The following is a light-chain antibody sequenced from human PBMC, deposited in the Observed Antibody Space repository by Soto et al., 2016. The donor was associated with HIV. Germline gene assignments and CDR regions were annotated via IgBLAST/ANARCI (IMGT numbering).Light chain of an antibody. V-gene: IGLV3-25*03. CDR2: KDS. CDR3: QTAASSGSYV. CDR1: VLPKQY. J-gene: IGLJ1*01. Sequence: SYELTQPPAVSVSPGQTARITCSGDVLPKQYAHWYQQKPGQAPVLVIYKDSERPSGIPERFSGSSSGTRVTLTISGVQAEDEADYYCQTAASSGSYVFGTGTKVTVL.